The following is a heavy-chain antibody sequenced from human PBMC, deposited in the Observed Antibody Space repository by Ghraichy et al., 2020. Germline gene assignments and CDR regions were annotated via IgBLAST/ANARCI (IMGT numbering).Heavy chain of an antibody. CDR3: ARGAASASHYFDY. V-gene: IGHV4-4*07. J-gene: IGHJ4*02. CDR2: IYPSGTP. CDR1: DGSFSSYY. Sequence: SETLSLTCTVSDGSFSSYYWSWIRQPAGKGLEWIGRIYPSGTPNYNPSLRSRLTMSVDTSKNQFSLNVRSVTAADTAVYYCARGAASASHYFDYWGQGTLVTVSS. D-gene: IGHD1-26*01.